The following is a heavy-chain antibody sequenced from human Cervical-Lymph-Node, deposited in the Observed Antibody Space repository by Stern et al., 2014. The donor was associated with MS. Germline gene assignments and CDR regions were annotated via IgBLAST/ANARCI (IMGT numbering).Heavy chain of an antibody. CDR1: GFTFSSHW. Sequence: EVQLVESGGGLVQPGGSLRLSCAASGFTFSSHWMHWVRQAPWKGLVWVSRIYGDGRSTKYADSVKGRFTISRDNAKSTLYLQMNSLRAEDSAVYYCARDAWPAASGPLIDYWGRGTLVTVSS. CDR3: ARDAWPAASGPLIDY. V-gene: IGHV3-74*03. CDR2: IYGDGRST. D-gene: IGHD6-13*01. J-gene: IGHJ4*02.